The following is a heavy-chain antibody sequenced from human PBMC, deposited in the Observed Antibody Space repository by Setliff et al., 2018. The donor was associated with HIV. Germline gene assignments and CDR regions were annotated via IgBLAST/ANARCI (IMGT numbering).Heavy chain of an antibody. CDR3: ARGRMATVLIRNWIDP. CDR2: IIPVFGPP. D-gene: IGHD4-4*01. V-gene: IGHV1-69*13. CDR1: GGTFSIFS. J-gene: IGHJ5*02. Sequence: SVKVSCKTSGGTFSIFSITWVRQAPGQGLEWMGGIIPVFGPPNYAQRFQRRLTITADESTNTAYMELSSLKSEDTAVYYCARGRMATVLIRNWIDPWGQGSLVTVSS.